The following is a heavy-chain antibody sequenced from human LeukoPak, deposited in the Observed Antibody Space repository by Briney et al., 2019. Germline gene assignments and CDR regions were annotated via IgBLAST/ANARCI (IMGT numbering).Heavy chain of an antibody. CDR3: ARDRQQLDI. CDR1: GGSFSGYY. D-gene: IGHD6-13*01. Sequence: PSETLSLTCAVYGGSFSGYYWSWIRQHPGKGLEWIGYIYYSGSTYYNPSLKSRVTISVDTSKNQFSLKLSSVTAADTAVYYCARDRQQLDIWGQGTLVTVSS. J-gene: IGHJ4*02. CDR2: IYYSGST. V-gene: IGHV4-31*11.